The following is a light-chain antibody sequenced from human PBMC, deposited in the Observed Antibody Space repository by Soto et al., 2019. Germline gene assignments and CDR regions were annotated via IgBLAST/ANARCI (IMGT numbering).Light chain of an antibody. V-gene: IGKV3D-15*01. CDR1: QNSNIN. CDR2: GAS. J-gene: IGKJ4*01. CDR3: QQYKDWPPLT. Sequence: EIVMTQSPLTLSVSPGERATLSCRARQNSNINLAWYQQRPGQAPRVLIYGASSRASGIPDRFSGSGSGTDFTLTINRLEPDDFAFYYCQQYKDWPPLTFGGGTRVEIK.